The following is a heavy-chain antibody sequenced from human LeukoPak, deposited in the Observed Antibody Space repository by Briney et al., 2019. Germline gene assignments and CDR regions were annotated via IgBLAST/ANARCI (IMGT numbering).Heavy chain of an antibody. CDR1: GFTFSSYG. J-gene: IGHJ4*02. V-gene: IGHV3-30*03. Sequence: GGSLRLSCAASGFTFSSYGMHWVRQAPGKGLEWVAVISYDGSNKYYADSVKGRFTISRDNSKNTLYLQMNSLRAEDTAVYYCTRVGDVDTAMVLNYFDYWGQGTLVTVSS. CDR3: TRVGDVDTAMVLNYFDY. CDR2: ISYDGSNK. D-gene: IGHD5-18*01.